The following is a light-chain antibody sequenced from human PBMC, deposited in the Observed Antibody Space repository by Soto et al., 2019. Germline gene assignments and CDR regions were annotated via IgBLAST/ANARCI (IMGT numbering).Light chain of an antibody. V-gene: IGKV3-20*01. CDR2: GAS. Sequence: IGMTQSPATLSVSPGERATLSCRASQSVSSNLAWYQQKPGQAPRLLIYGASTRATGIPDRFSGSGSGTDFTLTISRLEPDDSAAYYCQQYGSSPTWTFGQGTKVDI. CDR3: QQYGSSPTWT. CDR1: QSVSSN. J-gene: IGKJ1*01.